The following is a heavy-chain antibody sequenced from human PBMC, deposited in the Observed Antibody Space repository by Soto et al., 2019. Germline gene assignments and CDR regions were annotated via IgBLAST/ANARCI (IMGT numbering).Heavy chain of an antibody. V-gene: IGHV3-23*01. D-gene: IGHD5-12*01. Sequence: EVQLLESGGGLVQPGGSLRLSCAASGFTFSSYAMSWVRQAPGKGLEWVSGISGSGGSTYYADSVKGRFTISRDNSKNTLYLQMNSLRAEDTAVYYCARGYGGYGSYFDCWGRGTLVTVSS. J-gene: IGHJ4*02. CDR1: GFTFSSYA. CDR2: ISGSGGST. CDR3: ARGYGGYGSYFDC.